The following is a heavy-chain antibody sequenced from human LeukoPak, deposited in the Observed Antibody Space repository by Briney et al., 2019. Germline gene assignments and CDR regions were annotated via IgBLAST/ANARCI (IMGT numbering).Heavy chain of an antibody. CDR2: IYYSGST. D-gene: IGHD3-22*01. CDR3: ARGPTYYYDSSGYGY. V-gene: IGHV4-39*07. Sequence: SETLSLTCTVSGGSISSSSYYWGWIRQPPGKGLEWIGSIYYSGSTYYNPSLKSRVTISVDTSKNQFSLKLSSVTAADTAVYYCARGPTYYYDSSGYGYWGQGTLVTVSS. CDR1: GGSISSSSYY. J-gene: IGHJ4*02.